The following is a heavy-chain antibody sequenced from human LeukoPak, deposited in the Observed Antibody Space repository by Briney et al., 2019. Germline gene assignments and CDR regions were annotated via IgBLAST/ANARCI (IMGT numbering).Heavy chain of an antibody. V-gene: IGHV1-18*01. Sequence: ASVKVSCKASGYTFSTYGVSWVRLAPGQGLEWMGWINGYNNKTNYGQKFQGRVTVTTDTSTTTAYMELSSLRSEDTAVYYCVAEYHPAQIRTAIAGVDWGHGTLVTVSS. CDR3: VAEYHPAQIRTAIAGVD. CDR2: INGYNNKT. CDR1: GYTFSTYG. J-gene: IGHJ4*01. D-gene: IGHD2-2*02.